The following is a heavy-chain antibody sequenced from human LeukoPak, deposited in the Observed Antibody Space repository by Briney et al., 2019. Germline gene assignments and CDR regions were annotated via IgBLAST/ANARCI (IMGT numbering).Heavy chain of an antibody. CDR1: GFTFSSYA. D-gene: IGHD1-26*01. CDR2: ISGSGGST. Sequence: SGGSLRLSCTASGFTFSSYAMNWVRQAPGKGLEWVSGISGSGGSTYYADSVKGRFTISRDNSKNTLYLQMNSLRAEDTAVYYCARDPKSVRGRVDYWGQGTLVTVSS. CDR3: ARDPKSVRGRVDY. V-gene: IGHV3-23*01. J-gene: IGHJ4*02.